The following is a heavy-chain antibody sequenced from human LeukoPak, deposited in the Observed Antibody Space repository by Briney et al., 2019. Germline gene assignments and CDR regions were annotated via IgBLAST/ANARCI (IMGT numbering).Heavy chain of an antibody. CDR2: ISAYNGNT. CDR3: ARDLVPGGYSGYDLGSSDY. Sequence: ASVKVSCKASGYTFTSYGISWVRQAPGQGLEWMGWISAYNGNTNYAQKLQGRVTMTTDTSTSTAYMELRSLRSDGTAVYYCARDLVPGGYSGYDLGSSDYWGQGTLVTVSS. V-gene: IGHV1-18*01. J-gene: IGHJ4*02. D-gene: IGHD5-12*01. CDR1: GYTFTSYG.